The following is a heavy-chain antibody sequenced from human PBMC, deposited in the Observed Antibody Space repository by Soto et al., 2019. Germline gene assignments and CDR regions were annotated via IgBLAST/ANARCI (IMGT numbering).Heavy chain of an antibody. V-gene: IGHV4-4*02. D-gene: IGHD3-10*01. CDR2: IYHSGST. CDR1: GCYISSSNW. CDR3: ARALRVTNYYYYGMDV. Sequence: SDTLSLTCAVSGCYISSSNWWSWVRQPPGKGLEWIGEIYHSGSTNYNPSLKSRVTISVDKSKNQFSLKLSSVTAADTAVYYCARALRVTNYYYYGMDVWGQGTTVT. J-gene: IGHJ6*02.